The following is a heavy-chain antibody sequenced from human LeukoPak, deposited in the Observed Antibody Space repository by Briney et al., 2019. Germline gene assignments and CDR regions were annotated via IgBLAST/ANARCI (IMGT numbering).Heavy chain of an antibody. CDR1: GGSVSSNSYY. CDR3: AREDNTGWYYFDN. J-gene: IGHJ4*02. CDR2: IYYNGRT. Sequence: SETLSLTCTVSGGSVSSNSYYWSWIRQPPGKGLEWIGHIYYNGRTNYNPSLKSRVTISVDTSKNQFSLKLSSVTAADTAVYYCAREDNTGWYYFDNWGQGTLVTVSS. V-gene: IGHV4-61*01. D-gene: IGHD6-19*01.